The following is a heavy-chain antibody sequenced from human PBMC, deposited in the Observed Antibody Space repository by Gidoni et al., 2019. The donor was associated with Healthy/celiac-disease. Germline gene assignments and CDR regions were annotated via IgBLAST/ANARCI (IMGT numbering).Heavy chain of an antibody. V-gene: IGHV4-30-2*01. J-gene: IGHJ4*02. Sequence: QLQLQESGSGLVKPSQTLSLTCAVSACSISSGGSSWSWIRQPPGKGLEWIGYIYHSGSTYYNQSLKSRVTISVDRSKNQFSLKLSSVTAADTAVYYCARSWGIYCSGGSCNRRAGAYYFDYWGQGTLVTVSS. D-gene: IGHD2-15*01. CDR3: ARSWGIYCSGGSCNRRAGAYYFDY. CDR2: IYHSGST. CDR1: ACSISSGGSS.